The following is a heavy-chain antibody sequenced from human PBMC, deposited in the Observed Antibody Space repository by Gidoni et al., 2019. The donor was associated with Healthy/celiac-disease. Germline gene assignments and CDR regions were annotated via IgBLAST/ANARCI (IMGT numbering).Heavy chain of an antibody. J-gene: IGHJ6*02. CDR3: TRLPYDSSGYYYVGSLRYYYGMDV. V-gene: IGHV3-73*01. D-gene: IGHD3-22*01. CDR1: GFTFSGSA. CDR2: IRSKANSYAT. Sequence: EVQLVESGGGLVQPGGSLKLSCAASGFTFSGSAMHWVRQASGKGLEWVGRIRSKANSYATAYAASVKGRFTISRDDSKNTAYLQMNSLKTEDTAVYYCTRLPYDSSGYYYVGSLRYYYGMDVWGQGTTVTVSS.